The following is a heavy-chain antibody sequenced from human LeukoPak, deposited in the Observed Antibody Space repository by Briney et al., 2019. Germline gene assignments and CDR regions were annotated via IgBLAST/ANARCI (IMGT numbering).Heavy chain of an antibody. CDR1: GYTFTSYG. V-gene: IGHV1-69*13. Sequence: VASVKVSCKASGYTFTSYGISWVRQAPGQGLEWMGGIIPIFGTANYAQKFQGRVTITADESTSTAYMELSSLRSEDTAVYYCASHYYGSGSYYGNWFDPWGQGTLVTVSS. J-gene: IGHJ5*02. CDR2: IIPIFGTA. D-gene: IGHD3-10*01. CDR3: ASHYYGSGSYYGNWFDP.